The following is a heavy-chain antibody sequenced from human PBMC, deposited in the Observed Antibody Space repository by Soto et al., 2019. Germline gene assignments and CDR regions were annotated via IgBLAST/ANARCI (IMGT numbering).Heavy chain of an antibody. V-gene: IGHV1-69*01. Sequence: QVQLVQSGAEVKKPGSSVKVACKASGDTFNSYAMNWVRQAPGQGLEWMGGIIPIYGTANYAQKFRGRVTITADEATSTAYMELSSLRSEDTAVYYCARVSCMGRGVIDNWFDPWGQGTLVTVSS. CDR1: GDTFNSYA. D-gene: IGHD3-10*01. CDR3: ARVSCMGRGVIDNWFDP. J-gene: IGHJ5*02. CDR2: IIPIYGTA.